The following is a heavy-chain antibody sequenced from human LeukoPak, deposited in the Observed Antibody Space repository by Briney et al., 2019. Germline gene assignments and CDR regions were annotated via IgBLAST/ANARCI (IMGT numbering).Heavy chain of an antibody. Sequence: SVKVSCKASGGTFSSYAISWVRQAPGQGLEWMGGIIPIFGTANYAQKFQGRVTITADESTSTAYMELSSLRSEDTAVYYCARDLTKSPILDYGGNLVAFDIWGQGTMVTVSS. J-gene: IGHJ3*02. V-gene: IGHV1-69*13. CDR3: ARDLTKSPILDYGGNLVAFDI. D-gene: IGHD4-23*01. CDR2: IIPIFGTA. CDR1: GGTFSSYA.